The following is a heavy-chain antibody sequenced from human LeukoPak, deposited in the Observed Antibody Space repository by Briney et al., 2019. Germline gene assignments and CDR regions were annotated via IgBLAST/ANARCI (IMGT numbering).Heavy chain of an antibody. V-gene: IGHV1-69*05. CDR3: ARGRYDSSGYYSENYYFDY. CDR1: GGTFSSYA. Sequence: SVKVSCKASGGTFSSYAISWVRQAPGQGLEWMGGIIPISGTANYAQKFQGRVTITTDESTSTAYMELSSLRSEDTAVYYCARGRYDSSGYYSENYYFDYWGQGTLVTVSS. CDR2: IIPISGTA. D-gene: IGHD3-22*01. J-gene: IGHJ4*02.